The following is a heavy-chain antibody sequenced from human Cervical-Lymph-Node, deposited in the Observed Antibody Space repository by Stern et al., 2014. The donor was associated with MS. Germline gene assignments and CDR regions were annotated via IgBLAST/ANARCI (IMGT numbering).Heavy chain of an antibody. D-gene: IGHD3-9*01. CDR1: GGSIRSCY. Sequence: VQLVESGPGLVKPSETLSLTCSVSGGSIRSCYWRWIRQPPGTGLEWIGFISCSAGTDYNPSLKSRVTMSMDTSKNQFSLKLSPVAAADTAVYYCARATDILTSHYPSYFDYWGQGTLVTVSS. V-gene: IGHV4-59*01. CDR3: ARATDILTSHYPSYFDY. CDR2: ISCSAGT. J-gene: IGHJ4*02.